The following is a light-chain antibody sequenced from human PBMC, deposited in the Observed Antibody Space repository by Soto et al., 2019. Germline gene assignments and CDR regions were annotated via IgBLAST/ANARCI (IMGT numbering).Light chain of an antibody. J-gene: IGKJ1*01. Sequence: IVMTQSPATLPVSPGERATLSCRASQSVSSNLAWYHQKPGQAPRLLIHAASTRATGIPARFSGSGSGTEFTLTISSLQSEDFAVYYCQQYNNWPWTFGQGTKVEIK. CDR2: AAS. V-gene: IGKV3-15*01. CDR1: QSVSSN. CDR3: QQYNNWPWT.